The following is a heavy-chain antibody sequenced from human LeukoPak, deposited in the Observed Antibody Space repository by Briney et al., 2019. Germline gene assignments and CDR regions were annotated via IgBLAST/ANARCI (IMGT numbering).Heavy chain of an antibody. Sequence: PSETLSLTCAVSGYSISSGYYWGWIRQPPGKGLEWIGSIYHSGSTYYNPSLKSRVTISVDTSKNQFSLELSSVTAADTAVYYCARRGYCSSTSCSYYYYYYMDVWGKGTTVTVSS. CDR2: IYHSGST. D-gene: IGHD2-2*01. CDR3: ARRGYCSSTSCSYYYYYYMDV. J-gene: IGHJ6*03. CDR1: GYSISSGYY. V-gene: IGHV4-38-2*01.